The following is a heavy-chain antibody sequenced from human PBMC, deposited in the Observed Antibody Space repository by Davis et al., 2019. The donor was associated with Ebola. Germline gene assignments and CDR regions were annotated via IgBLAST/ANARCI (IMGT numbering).Heavy chain of an antibody. CDR1: GYRLDTYG. CDR2: ISTHNGDT. V-gene: IGHV1-18*04. J-gene: IGHJ3*01. D-gene: IGHD2-2*01. Sequence: AASVKVSCKTSGYRLDTYGISWVRQAPGQGLEWMGWISTHNGDTNYAQKVQGRVTMTTDTSTRTAYMEWRSLRSDDTAVYYCARDECSSTSCYAAYPFDLWAQGTMVTVSS. CDR3: ARDECSSTSCYAAYPFDL.